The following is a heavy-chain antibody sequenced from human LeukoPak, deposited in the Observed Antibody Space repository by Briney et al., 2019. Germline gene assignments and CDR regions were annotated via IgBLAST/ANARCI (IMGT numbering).Heavy chain of an antibody. Sequence: PGGSLRLSCAASGFTFSSYWMHWVRQVPGRGLVWVSRINSDGYSISYADSVKGRFTISRDNSKNTLYLQMNSLRAEDTALYYCAKSRSGYPRVDGFDIWGQGTMVTVSS. V-gene: IGHV3-74*01. CDR3: AKSRSGYPRVDGFDI. CDR2: INSDGYSI. CDR1: GFTFSSYW. D-gene: IGHD3-3*01. J-gene: IGHJ3*02.